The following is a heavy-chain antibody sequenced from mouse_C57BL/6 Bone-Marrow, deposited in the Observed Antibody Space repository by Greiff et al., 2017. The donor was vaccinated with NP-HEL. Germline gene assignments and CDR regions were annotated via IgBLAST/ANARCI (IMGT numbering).Heavy chain of an antibody. CDR1: GYTVTSYW. J-gene: IGHJ2*01. CDR3: ARVYYGSSYP. D-gene: IGHD1-1*01. V-gene: IGHV1-59*01. CDR2: IDPSDGDT. Sequence: VQLPPPGAELVRPGRSGKVGCKVFGYTVTSYWSHWVKQRPGQGLEWIGVIDPSDGDTNYNQKFKGKATLTVDTSSSTAYMQLSSLTSEDSAVYYCARVYYGSSYPWGQGTTLTVSS.